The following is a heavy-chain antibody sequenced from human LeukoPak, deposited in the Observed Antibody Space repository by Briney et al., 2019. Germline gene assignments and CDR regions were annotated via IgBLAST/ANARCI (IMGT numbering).Heavy chain of an antibody. Sequence: SETLSLTCTVSGGFMANINFYWTWIRQPAGERLEWIGRIYTSGGTTYNPSLKSRVTMSVDRSNNQFSLNLNSVTAADTGVYYCVGRGSSSGTFDVWGPGAIVVVSS. CDR3: VGRGSSSGTFDV. J-gene: IGHJ3*01. CDR2: IYTSGGT. CDR1: GGFMANINFY. D-gene: IGHD6-13*01. V-gene: IGHV4-4*07.